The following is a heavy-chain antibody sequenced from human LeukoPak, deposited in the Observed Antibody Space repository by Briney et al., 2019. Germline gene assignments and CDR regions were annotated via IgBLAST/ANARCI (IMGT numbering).Heavy chain of an antibody. CDR1: GFTFDDYS. V-gene: IGHV3-43*01. J-gene: IGHJ4*02. Sequence: GGSLRLSCAASGFTFDDYSMHWVRQGPGKGLEWVSLISWNGGSTRFADSVKGRFTISRDNSKNSLYLQMNSLTTEDTALYYCARDRAAAGYFDYWGQGTLVTVSS. CDR3: ARDRAAAGYFDY. D-gene: IGHD6-13*01. CDR2: ISWNGGST.